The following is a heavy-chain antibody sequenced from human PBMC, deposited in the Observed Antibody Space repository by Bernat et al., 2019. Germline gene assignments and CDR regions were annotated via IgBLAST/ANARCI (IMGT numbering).Heavy chain of an antibody. CDR2: VFYSGST. J-gene: IGHJ4*02. CDR1: GDSISSSGYY. V-gene: IGHV4-39*01. Sequence: QLQLQESGPGLVKPSETLSLTCAVSGDSISSSGYYWGWIRQPPGKGLEWIGSVFYSGSTYYNPSLKSRVTISVDTSRKQFSLKLSSVTAADTAVYYCAGHPSGIDYWGQGILVTVSS. CDR3: AGHPSGIDY.